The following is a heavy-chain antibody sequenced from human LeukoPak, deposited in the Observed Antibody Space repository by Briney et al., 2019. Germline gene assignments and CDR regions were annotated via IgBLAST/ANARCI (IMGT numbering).Heavy chain of an antibody. CDR3: AGGGLWFGELPFDP. V-gene: IGHV1-18*01. J-gene: IGHJ5*02. CDR2: INAYNGDT. Sequence: ASMKVSCKASDYTFPTYGISWVRQAPGQGLEWMGWINAYNGDTNYAQKFQGRVTMTTDTSTSTAYMVLRSLRSDDTAVYYCAGGGLWFGELPFDPWGQGTLVTVS. CDR1: DYTFPTYG. D-gene: IGHD3-10*01.